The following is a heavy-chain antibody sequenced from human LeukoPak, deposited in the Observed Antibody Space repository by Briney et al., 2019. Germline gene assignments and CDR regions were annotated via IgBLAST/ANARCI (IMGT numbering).Heavy chain of an antibody. J-gene: IGHJ6*02. CDR3: ARLMVNSSYYYYGMDV. CDR2: IYYSGST. CDR1: GGSISSGGYY. V-gene: IGHV4-31*03. Sequence: SETLSLTCTVSGGSISSGGYYRRWIRQHPGKGLEWIGYIYYSGSTYYNPSLKSRVTISVDTSKNQFSLKLSSVTAADTAVYYCARLMVNSSYYYYGMDVWGQGTTVTVSS. D-gene: IGHD4-23*01.